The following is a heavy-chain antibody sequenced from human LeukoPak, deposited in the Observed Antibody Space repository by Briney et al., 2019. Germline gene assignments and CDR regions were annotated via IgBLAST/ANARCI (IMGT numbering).Heavy chain of an antibody. CDR2: INHSGST. V-gene: IGHV4-34*01. J-gene: IGHJ3*02. CDR1: GGSFSGYY. D-gene: IGHD1-14*01. CDR3: ARVYNAFDI. Sequence: SETLSLTCAVYGGSFSGYYWSWIRQPPGKGLEWIGEINHSGSTNYNPSLKSRVTISVDTSKNQFSLKLSSVTAADTAVYYCARVYNAFDIWGQGTMVTVSS.